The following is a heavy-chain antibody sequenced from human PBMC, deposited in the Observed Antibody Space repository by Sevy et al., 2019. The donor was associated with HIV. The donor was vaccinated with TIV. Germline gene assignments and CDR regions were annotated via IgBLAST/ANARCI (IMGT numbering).Heavy chain of an antibody. D-gene: IGHD6-19*01. CDR1: GFSFSSYA. J-gene: IGHJ4*02. CDR2: ISGSGGRT. CDR3: AKDIDSSGYYYFDY. Sequence: GGSLRLSCAASGFSFSSYAMSWVRQAPGKGLEWVSGISGSGGRTYYADSVKGRFTISRDNSKNTLYLQMNSLRAEDMALYYCAKDIDSSGYYYFDYWGQGTLVTVSS. V-gene: IGHV3-23*01.